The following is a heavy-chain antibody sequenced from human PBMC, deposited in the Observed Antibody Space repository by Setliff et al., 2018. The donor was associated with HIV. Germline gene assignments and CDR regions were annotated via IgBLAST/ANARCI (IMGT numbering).Heavy chain of an antibody. CDR1: GYTFTSYA. Sequence: ASVKVSCKASGYTFTSYAMNWVRQAPGQGLEWMGWINTNTGNPTYAQCFTGRFVFSLDTSVSTAYLQISSLKAEDTAVYYCARDLNYVWGSDNAFDIWGQGTMVTVSS. J-gene: IGHJ3*02. CDR3: ARDLNYVWGSDNAFDI. V-gene: IGHV7-4-1*02. D-gene: IGHD3-16*01. CDR2: INTNTGNP.